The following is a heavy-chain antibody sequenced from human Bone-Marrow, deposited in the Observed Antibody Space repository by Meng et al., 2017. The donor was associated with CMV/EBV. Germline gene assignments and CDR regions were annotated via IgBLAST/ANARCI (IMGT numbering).Heavy chain of an antibody. CDR3: TSEWFYALDT. CDR1: GFSFSDAW. CDR2: IKRKTDGGTT. V-gene: IGHV3-15*01. J-gene: IGHJ3*02. D-gene: IGHD3-22*01. Sequence: GESLKISCAASGFSFSDAWMSWVRQAPGKGLEWVGRIKRKTDGGTTEYPALVKGRFTISRDDSKHAVFLQMNSLKTEDTAVYYCTSEWFYALDTWGQGTTVTV.